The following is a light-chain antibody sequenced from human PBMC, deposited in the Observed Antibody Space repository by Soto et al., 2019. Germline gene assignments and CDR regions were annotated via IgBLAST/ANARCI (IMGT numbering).Light chain of an antibody. Sequence: EIVLTQSPGTLSLFSGERAPLSCRARPSLITRYLAWYQQKPGQAPRLLIYGASSRATGIPDRFSGSGSGTDFTLTISRLEPEDFAVYSCQQYGTSPTFGQGTRLEIK. V-gene: IGKV3-20*01. CDR3: QQYGTSPT. CDR1: PSLITRY. CDR2: GAS. J-gene: IGKJ5*01.